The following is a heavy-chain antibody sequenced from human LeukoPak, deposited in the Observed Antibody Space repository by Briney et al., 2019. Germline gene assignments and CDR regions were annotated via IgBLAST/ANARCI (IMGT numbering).Heavy chain of an antibody. CDR3: ARDSSSGDFDY. CDR2: ISHSGGT. Sequence: SETLSLTCTVSGGSISSADYYWTWIRQPPGKGLEWIGYISHSGGTYYNSSLLSRVTISADRSKNQFFLTLGSVTAADTAVYFCARDSSSGDFDYWGQGTLVTVSS. V-gene: IGHV4-30-2*01. D-gene: IGHD6-6*01. J-gene: IGHJ4*02. CDR1: GGSISSADYY.